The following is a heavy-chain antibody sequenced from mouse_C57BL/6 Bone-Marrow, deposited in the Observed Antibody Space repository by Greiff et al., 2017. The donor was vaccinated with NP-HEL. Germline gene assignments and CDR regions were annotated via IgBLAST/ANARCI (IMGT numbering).Heavy chain of an antibody. D-gene: IGHD1-1*01. CDR2: INPNNGGT. CDR3: ARGDSSPWFAY. V-gene: IGHV1-18*01. Sequence: LVESGASVKIPCKASGYTFTDYNMDWVKQSHGKSLEWIGDINPNNGGTIYNQKFKGKATLTVDKSSSTAYMELRSLTSEDTAVYYCARGDSSPWFAYWGKGTLVTVSA. CDR1: GYTFTDYN. J-gene: IGHJ3*01.